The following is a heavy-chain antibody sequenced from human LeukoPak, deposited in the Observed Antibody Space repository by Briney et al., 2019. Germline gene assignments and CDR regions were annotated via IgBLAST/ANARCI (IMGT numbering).Heavy chain of an antibody. CDR2: ISGSGGST. CDR3: AKMGSSIAARPLPPYDY. V-gene: IGHV3-23*01. Sequence: GGSLRLSCAASGFTFSSYAMSWVRQAPGKGLEWVSAISGSGGSTYYADSVKGRFTISRDNSKNTLYPQMNSLRAEDTAVYYCAKMGSSIAARPLPPYDYWGQGTLVTVSS. D-gene: IGHD6-6*01. CDR1: GFTFSSYA. J-gene: IGHJ4*02.